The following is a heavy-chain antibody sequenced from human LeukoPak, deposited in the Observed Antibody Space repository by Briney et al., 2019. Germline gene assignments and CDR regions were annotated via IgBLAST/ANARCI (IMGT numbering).Heavy chain of an antibody. CDR1: GYTFTSYG. V-gene: IGHV1-18*01. J-gene: IGHJ4*02. CDR3: AREGYYDILTGYLSIEDY. CDR2: ISAYNGNT. D-gene: IGHD3-9*01. Sequence: ASVKVSCKASGYTFTSYGISWVRQAPGQGLEWMGWISAYNGNTNYAQKLQGRVTMTTDTSTSTAYMELRSLRSDDTAVYYCAREGYYDILTGYLSIEDYWGQGTPVTVSS.